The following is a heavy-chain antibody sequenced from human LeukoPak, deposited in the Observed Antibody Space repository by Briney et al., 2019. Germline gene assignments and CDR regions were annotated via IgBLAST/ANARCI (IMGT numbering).Heavy chain of an antibody. CDR3: ARDSPTSTRYNWFDP. Sequence: GGSLRLSCAASGFTFSYYWMGWVRQASGKGLEWISFIDSSGTTVFYADSVKGRFTISRDNAKNSLYLEMNSLRAEDTAVYYCARDSPTSTRYNWFDPWGQGTLVTVSS. CDR1: GFTFSYYW. CDR2: IDSSGTTV. V-gene: IGHV3-48*04. D-gene: IGHD5/OR15-5a*01. J-gene: IGHJ5*02.